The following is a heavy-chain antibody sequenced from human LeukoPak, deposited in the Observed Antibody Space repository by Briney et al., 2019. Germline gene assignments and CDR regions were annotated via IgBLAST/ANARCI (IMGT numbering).Heavy chain of an antibody. Sequence: SETLSLTCTVSGGSISSSSYYWGWIRQPPGKGLEWIGSIYYSGSTYYNPSLKSRVTISVDTSKSQFSLKLSSVTAADTAVYYCARRDIAAENWGQGTLVTVSS. CDR3: ARRDIAAEN. CDR1: GGSISSSSYY. D-gene: IGHD6-13*01. CDR2: IYYSGST. J-gene: IGHJ4*02. V-gene: IGHV4-39*01.